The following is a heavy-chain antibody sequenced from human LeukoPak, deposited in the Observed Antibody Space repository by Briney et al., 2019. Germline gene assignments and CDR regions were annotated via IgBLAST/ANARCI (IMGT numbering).Heavy chain of an antibody. CDR1: GFTFSDYY. D-gene: IGHD1-26*01. CDR2: NYNSGST. J-gene: IGHJ4*02. CDR3: VRDRELTY. Sequence: GSLRLSCAASGFTFSDYYMSWIGRPPGRGLEWIGYNYNSGSTNYNPSLKSRVTISIDTSKNQFSLKLASVTAADTAVYYCVRDRELTYWGQGTLVTVSS. V-gene: IGHV4-59*01.